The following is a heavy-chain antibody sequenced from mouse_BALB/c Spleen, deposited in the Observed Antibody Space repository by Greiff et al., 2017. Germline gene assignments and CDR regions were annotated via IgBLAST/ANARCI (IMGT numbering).Heavy chain of an antibody. CDR1: GFSLTGYG. CDR2: IRGDGST. Sequence: VKLMESGPGLVAPSQSLSITCTASGFSLTGYGVNWVRQPPGKGLEWLGMIRGDGSTDYNSAINSRLSISKDNSKSHVFLKMNSLQTDDTARYYCARGPYGSAWFAYWGQGTLVTVSA. J-gene: IGHJ3*01. D-gene: IGHD2-2*01. V-gene: IGHV2-6-7*01. CDR3: ARGPYGSAWFAY.